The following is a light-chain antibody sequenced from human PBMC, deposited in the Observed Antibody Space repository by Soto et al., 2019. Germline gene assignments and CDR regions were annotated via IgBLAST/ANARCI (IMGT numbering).Light chain of an antibody. CDR3: QQRYKASQSS. V-gene: IGKV1-39*01. Sequence: DIQMTQSPSFLSASVGDRVTITCRASQRIDNFLNWYQQKPGKAPKLLIYGASSVQSGVPSRFSGSGSGTDFTLAIASLQPEDSGTYLCQQRYKASQSSFCQGTKVEIK. CDR2: GAS. J-gene: IGKJ2*01. CDR1: QRIDNF.